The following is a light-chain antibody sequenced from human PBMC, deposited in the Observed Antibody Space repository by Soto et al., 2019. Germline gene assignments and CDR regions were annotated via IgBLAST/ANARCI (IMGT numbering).Light chain of an antibody. CDR2: GTS. CDR3: QQYGSSIT. Sequence: TQSPAPLSVSKGERATLSCRASQSVPRSYLAWYQQKPGQAPRLLIYGTSSRATGIPDRFSGSGSGTEFTLTISRLEPEDFAVFYCQQYGSSITLGQGTRLEI. J-gene: IGKJ5*01. CDR1: QSVPRSY. V-gene: IGKV3-20*01.